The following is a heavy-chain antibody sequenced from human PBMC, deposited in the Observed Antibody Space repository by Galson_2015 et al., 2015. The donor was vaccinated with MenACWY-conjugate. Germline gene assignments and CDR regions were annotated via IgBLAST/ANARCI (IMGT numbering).Heavy chain of an antibody. CDR2: ITSGSDYI. Sequence: SLRLSCAASGFTFNTYTMNWVRQAPGEGLEWVSSITSGSDYIYYADSVKGRFTVSRDNAENSLYLLMNSLRLEDTAVYYCAREDLAWAFGLDYWGQGTLVTVSS. V-gene: IGHV3-21*01. J-gene: IGHJ4*02. CDR1: GFTFNTYT. D-gene: IGHD2/OR15-2a*01. CDR3: AREDLAWAFGLDY.